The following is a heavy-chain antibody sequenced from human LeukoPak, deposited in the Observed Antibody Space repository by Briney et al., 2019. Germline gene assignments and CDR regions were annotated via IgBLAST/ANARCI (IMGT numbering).Heavy chain of an antibody. V-gene: IGHV3-7*04. J-gene: IGHJ4*02. CDR1: EFTFNMYW. D-gene: IGHD3-10*01. Sequence: GGSLRLSCAASEFTFNMYWMSWVRQALGKGLQCVANIKQDGSEDHYVDSVKGRFTISRDNAKNSLSLQMNSLNVDDTGVYFCTRDALFGSGRTHLDFWSQGTLVSVSS. CDR3: TRDALFGSGRTHLDF. CDR2: IKQDGSED.